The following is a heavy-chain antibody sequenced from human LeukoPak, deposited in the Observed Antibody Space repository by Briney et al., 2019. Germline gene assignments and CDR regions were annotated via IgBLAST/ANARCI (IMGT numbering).Heavy chain of an antibody. J-gene: IGHJ4*02. CDR3: ARVAGDVGYFDY. V-gene: IGHV3-23*01. CDR2: ISGSGGST. Sequence: GGSLRLSCAASAFSFSSNAMRWVRHAPWKGLEWVSAISGSGGSTYYADSVKGRFTISRDNSKNSLYLQMNSLRPEDTAVYYCARVAGDVGYFDYWGQGTLVTVSS. CDR1: AFSFSSNA. D-gene: IGHD1-26*01.